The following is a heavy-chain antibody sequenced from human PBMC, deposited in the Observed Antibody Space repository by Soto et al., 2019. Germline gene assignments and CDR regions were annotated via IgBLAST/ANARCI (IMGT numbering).Heavy chain of an antibody. Sequence: EVQLVESGGGLVQPGGSLRLSCAASGFTFSSYSMNWVRQAPGKGLEWVSYISSSSTIYYADSVKGRFTISRDNAKNSLYLQMNSLRAEDTAVYYCARDPGMVRGVIMDYYYYGMDVWGQGTTVTVSS. J-gene: IGHJ6*02. CDR1: GFTFSSYS. CDR3: ARDPGMVRGVIMDYYYYGMDV. V-gene: IGHV3-48*01. CDR2: ISSSSTI. D-gene: IGHD3-10*01.